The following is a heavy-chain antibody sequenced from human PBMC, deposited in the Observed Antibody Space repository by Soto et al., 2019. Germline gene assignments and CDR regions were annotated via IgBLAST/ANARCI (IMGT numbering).Heavy chain of an antibody. CDR3: AADSGSHCSGGSCYDLFDY. V-gene: IGHV1-58*01. CDR1: GFTFTSSA. D-gene: IGHD2-15*01. CDR2: IVVGSGNT. Sequence: SVKVSCKASGFTFTSSAVQWVRQARGQRLEWIGWIVVGSGNTNYAQKFQERVTITRDMSTSTAYMELSSLRSEDTAVYYCAADSGSHCSGGSCYDLFDYWGQGTLVTVPQ. J-gene: IGHJ4*02.